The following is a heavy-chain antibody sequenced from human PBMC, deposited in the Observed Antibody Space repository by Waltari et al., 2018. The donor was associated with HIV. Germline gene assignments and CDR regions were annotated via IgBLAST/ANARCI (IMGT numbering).Heavy chain of an antibody. CDR2: INPIFGTA. D-gene: IGHD2-15*01. CDR3: ARAPACSGGSCYHRIDY. V-gene: IGHV1-69*12. CDR1: GGTFSSYA. J-gene: IGHJ4*02. Sequence: QVQLVQSGAEVKKPGSSVKVSCKASGGTFSSYAIRWVRQAPGQGLEWMGGINPIFGTANYAQKFQGRVTITADESTSTAYMELSSLRSEDTAVYYCARAPACSGGSCYHRIDYWGQGTLVTVSS.